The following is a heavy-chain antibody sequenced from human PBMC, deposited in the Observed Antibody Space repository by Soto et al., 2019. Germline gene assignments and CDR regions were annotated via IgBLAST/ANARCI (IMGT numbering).Heavy chain of an antibody. CDR2: IYPGDSDT. CDR3: ASTVYYYDSSGRVGGAFDI. J-gene: IGHJ3*02. Sequence: GESLKLSCKGSGYSFTSYWIGWVRQMPGKGLEWMGIIYPGDSDTRYSPSFQGQVTISADKSISTAYLQWSSLKASDTAMYYCASTVYYYDSSGRVGGAFDIWGQGTMVTVSS. V-gene: IGHV5-51*01. D-gene: IGHD3-22*01. CDR1: GYSFTSYW.